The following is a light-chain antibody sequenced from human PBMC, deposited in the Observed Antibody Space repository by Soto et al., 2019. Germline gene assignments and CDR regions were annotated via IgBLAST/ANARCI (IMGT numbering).Light chain of an antibody. J-gene: IGKJ1*01. CDR2: GAS. CDR3: QQYGSSPRT. CDR1: QSVSSN. V-gene: IGKV3-20*01. Sequence: IVLTQSPGTLSLSPGERATLSCRASQSVSSNLVWYQQRPGQAPRLLIYGASSRATGIPDRFSGSGSGTDFTLTISRLEPEDFAVYYCQQYGSSPRTFGQGTKVDIK.